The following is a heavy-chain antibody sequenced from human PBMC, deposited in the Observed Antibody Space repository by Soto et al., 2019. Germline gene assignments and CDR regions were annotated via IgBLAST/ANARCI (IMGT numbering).Heavy chain of an antibody. CDR3: AHRVLRTVFGVVTTTASYFDF. V-gene: IGHV2-5*02. J-gene: IGHJ4*02. CDR2: IYRDEDK. CDR1: GFSLTTSGVG. D-gene: IGHD3-3*01. Sequence: QITLNESGPTPVKPRQTLTLTCTFSGFSLTTSGVGVGWIRQSPGKAPEWLALIYRDEDKRYSPSLKSRLTITKDTSKNQAVLTMADLDPADTATSYCAHRVLRTVFGVVTTTASYFDFWGQGTPVAVSS.